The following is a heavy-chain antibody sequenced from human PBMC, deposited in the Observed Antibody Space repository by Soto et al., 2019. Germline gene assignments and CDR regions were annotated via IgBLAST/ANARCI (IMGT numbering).Heavy chain of an antibody. CDR1: GFTFSSYA. CDR2: ITGSGGST. V-gene: IGHV3-23*01. Sequence: EVQLLESGGGLVQPGGSLRLSCAASGFTFSSYAMSWVRQAPGKGLEWVSAITGSGGSTYYADSVKGRFTISRDNAKNTLYLQINSLRAEDTAVYYCAKSVRPTMGYYYYCMDVWGQGTTVTVSS. CDR3: AKSVRPTMGYYYYCMDV. D-gene: IGHD4-17*01. J-gene: IGHJ6*02.